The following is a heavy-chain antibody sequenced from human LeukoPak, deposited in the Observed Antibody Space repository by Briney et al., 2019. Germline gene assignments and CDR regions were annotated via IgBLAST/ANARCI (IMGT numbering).Heavy chain of an antibody. CDR2: ISSSSSTI. CDR1: GFTFSSYR. V-gene: IGHV3-48*01. CDR3: AKGAYDYVWGSYRYTGSTPADY. D-gene: IGHD3-16*02. J-gene: IGHJ4*02. Sequence: PGGSLRLSCAASGFTFSSYRMNWVRQAPGKGLEWVSYISSSSSTIYYADSVKGRFTISGDNSKNTLYLQMNSLRAEDTAVYYCAKGAYDYVWGSYRYTGSTPADYWGQGTLVTVSS.